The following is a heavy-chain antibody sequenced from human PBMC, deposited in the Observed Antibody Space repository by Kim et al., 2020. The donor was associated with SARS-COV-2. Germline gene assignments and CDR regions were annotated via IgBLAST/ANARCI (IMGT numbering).Heavy chain of an antibody. J-gene: IGHJ4*02. CDR3: TSAYGSGRSHFDY. Sequence: GGSLRLSCTASGFTFGDYAMSWFRQAPGKGLEWVGFIRSKAYGGTTEYAASVKGRFTISRDDSKSIAYLQMNSLKTEDTAVYYCTSAYGSGRSHFDYWGQGTLVTVSS. D-gene: IGHD3-10*01. CDR2: IRSKAYGGTT. CDR1: GFTFGDYA. V-gene: IGHV3-49*03.